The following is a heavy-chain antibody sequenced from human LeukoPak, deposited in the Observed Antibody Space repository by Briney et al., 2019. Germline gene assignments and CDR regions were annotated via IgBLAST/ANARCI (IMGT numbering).Heavy chain of an antibody. V-gene: IGHV3-48*02. D-gene: IGHD5-18*01. CDR3: ARERYSYGYADYFDY. J-gene: IGHJ4*02. CDR1: GFTFSSYS. Sequence: GGSLRLSCAASGFTFSSYSMNWVRQAPGKGLEWVSYISSSSTIYYADSVKGRFAISRDNAKNSLYLQMNSLRDEDTAVYYCARERYSYGYADYFDYWGQGTLVTVSS. CDR2: ISSSSTI.